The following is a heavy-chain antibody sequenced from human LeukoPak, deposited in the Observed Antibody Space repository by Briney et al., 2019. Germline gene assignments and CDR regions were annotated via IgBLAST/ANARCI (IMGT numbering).Heavy chain of an antibody. Sequence: SETLSLTCTVSGGSISSSSYYWGWIRQPPGKGLEWIGSIYYSGSTYYNPSLKSRVTISVDTSKNQFSLKLSSVTAADTAVYYCARDRDSSSWLPKTNWFDPWGQGTLVTVSS. CDR3: ARDRDSSSWLPKTNWFDP. J-gene: IGHJ5*02. CDR2: IYYSGST. CDR1: GGSISSSSYY. V-gene: IGHV4-39*07. D-gene: IGHD6-13*01.